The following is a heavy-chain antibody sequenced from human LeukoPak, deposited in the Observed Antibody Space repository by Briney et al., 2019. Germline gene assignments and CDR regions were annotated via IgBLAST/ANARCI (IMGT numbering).Heavy chain of an antibody. D-gene: IGHD4-17*01. CDR2: INSDGSST. CDR3: ARSPPYGDYFDY. Sequence: GGSLRLSCAASGFTFSGYWMHWVRQAPGKGLVWVSRINSDGSSTSYADSVKGRFTISRDNAKNTLYLQMNSLRAEDTAVYYCARSPPYGDYFDYWGQGTLVTVSS. J-gene: IGHJ4*02. V-gene: IGHV3-74*01. CDR1: GFTFSGYW.